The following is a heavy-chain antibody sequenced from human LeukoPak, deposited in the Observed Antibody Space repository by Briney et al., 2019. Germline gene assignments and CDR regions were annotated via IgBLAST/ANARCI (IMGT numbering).Heavy chain of an antibody. CDR2: INHSGSI. J-gene: IGHJ5*02. CDR3: ARGERYCSSTSCLNRYNWFDP. D-gene: IGHD2-2*01. CDR1: GGSFSGYY. V-gene: IGHV4-34*01. Sequence: PSETLSLTCAVYGGSFSGYYWSWIRQPPGKGLEWIGEINHSGSINYNPSLKSRVTISVDTSKNQFSLKLSSVTAADTAVYYCARGERYCSSTSCLNRYNWFDPWGQGTLVTVSS.